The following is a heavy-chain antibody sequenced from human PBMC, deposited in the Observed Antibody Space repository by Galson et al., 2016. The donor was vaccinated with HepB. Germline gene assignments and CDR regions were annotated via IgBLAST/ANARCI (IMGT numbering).Heavy chain of an antibody. D-gene: IGHD4-17*01. Sequence: SLRLSCAASGFSFGTYAIHWVRQAPGKGLEWLAVISYDGTKRHYAESVKGRFTVSRDNSKNVLFLEMNSLRPDDPSVYYCARDQGATVTKYFFFFLDVWGPGTSVTVS. V-gene: IGHV3-30*04. J-gene: IGHJ6*02. CDR3: ARDQGATVTKYFFFFLDV. CDR1: GFSFGTYA. CDR2: ISYDGTKR.